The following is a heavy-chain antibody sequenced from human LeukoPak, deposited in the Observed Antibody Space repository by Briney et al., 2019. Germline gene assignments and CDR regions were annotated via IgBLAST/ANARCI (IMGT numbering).Heavy chain of an antibody. CDR1: GFTVSTNY. Sequence: GGSLRLSCAASGFTVSTNYLSWVRQAPGKGLEWVSVIYSGGSTFYADSVKGRFTISRDNSKNTLYLQMNSLRAEDTAVYYCARVQGETLPTNAFDIWGQGTMVTVSS. D-gene: IGHD5-12*01. CDR2: IYSGGST. J-gene: IGHJ3*02. CDR3: ARVQGETLPTNAFDI. V-gene: IGHV3-66*01.